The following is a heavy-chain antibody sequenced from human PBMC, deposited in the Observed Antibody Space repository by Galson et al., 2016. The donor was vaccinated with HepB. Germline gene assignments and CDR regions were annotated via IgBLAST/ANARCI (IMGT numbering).Heavy chain of an antibody. CDR2: ISGSGGST. D-gene: IGHD6-13*01. CDR3: AKDLLRDTGYSNKWYDY. J-gene: IGHJ4*02. CDR1: GFTFHTYA. V-gene: IGHV3-23*01. Sequence: SLRLSCAASGFTFHTYAMSWVRQAPGKGLEWVSLISGSGGSTYYADSVKGRFTTSRDNSKNTLYLQMNSLRGDDTAVYFCAKDLLRDTGYSNKWYDYWGQGTLVTVS.